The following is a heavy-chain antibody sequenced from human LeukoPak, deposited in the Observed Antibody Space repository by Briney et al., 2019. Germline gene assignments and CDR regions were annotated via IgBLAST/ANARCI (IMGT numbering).Heavy chain of an antibody. J-gene: IGHJ4*02. D-gene: IGHD6-19*01. CDR2: ISAYNGNT. CDR3: ARAAAVAGFIRDY. CDR1: GYTFTSYG. V-gene: IGHV1-18*01. Sequence: ASVKVSCKASGYTFTSYGISWVRQAPGQGLEWMGWISAYNGNTNYAQKLQGRVTMTTDTSTSTAHMELRSLRSDDTAVYYCARAAAVAGFIRDYWGQGTLVTVSS.